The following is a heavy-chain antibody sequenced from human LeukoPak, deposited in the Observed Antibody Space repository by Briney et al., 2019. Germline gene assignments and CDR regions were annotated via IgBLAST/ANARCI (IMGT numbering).Heavy chain of an antibody. CDR2: IGPNCAT. Sequence: GSLRLSCSASGFTFISYVMTWVRQAPGKGVEGVSTIGPNCATYYPDSVKGRFTISRDNSRNAVYLQMNSLGAADTAVYYCVKRGLPGSKEFDCWGQGTLVTVSS. J-gene: IGHJ4*02. CDR3: VKRGLPGSKEFDC. V-gene: IGHV3-23*01. CDR1: GFTFISYV. D-gene: IGHD1-1*01.